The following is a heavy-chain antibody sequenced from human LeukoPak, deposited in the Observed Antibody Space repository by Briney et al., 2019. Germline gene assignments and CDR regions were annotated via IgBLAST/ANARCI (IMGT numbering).Heavy chain of an antibody. D-gene: IGHD3-22*01. J-gene: IGHJ3*02. Sequence: PSETLSLTCTVSGGSISSSNYYWGWTRQPPGKGLEWFGSISYSGGTSYNPSLRSRVTISVDTSKNQFSLKLNSVTAADTAVYYCAREVEYYDSSGYRPHAFDIWGQGTVVTVSS. CDR3: AREVEYYDSSGYRPHAFDI. CDR2: ISYSGGT. CDR1: GGSISSSNYY. V-gene: IGHV4-39*02.